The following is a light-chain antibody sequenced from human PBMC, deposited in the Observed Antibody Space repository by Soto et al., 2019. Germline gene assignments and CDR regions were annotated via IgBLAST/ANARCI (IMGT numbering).Light chain of an antibody. CDR3: ATGDDSLNGVV. J-gene: IGLJ3*02. CDR2: TDN. CDR1: SSNIGSNS. Sequence: QSVLTQPPSASGTPGQRVTISCSGSSSNIGSNSVKWYQQLPGTAPKLLIYTDNQRPSGVPDRFSGSKSGTSVSRANSGLQAEDEADYYCATGDDSLNGVVFGGGTKL. V-gene: IGLV1-44*01.